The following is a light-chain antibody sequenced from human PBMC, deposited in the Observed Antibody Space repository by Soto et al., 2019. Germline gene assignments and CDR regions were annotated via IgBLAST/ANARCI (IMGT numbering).Light chain of an antibody. V-gene: IGKV4-1*01. CDR1: QSVLYSSNNKNY. Sequence: DIVMTQSPDSLAVSLGERATINCKSSQSVLYSSNNKNYLGRYQQKPGQPPKLLIYWASTRESGVPDRFSGNGSRTDVTLTLICIHVEDLAVYYWQTYYSTPHTFGQGTKVDI. CDR2: WAS. CDR3: QTYYSTPHT. J-gene: IGKJ1*01.